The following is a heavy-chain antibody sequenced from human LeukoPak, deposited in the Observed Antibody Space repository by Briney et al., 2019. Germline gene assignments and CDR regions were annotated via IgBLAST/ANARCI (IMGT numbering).Heavy chain of an antibody. V-gene: IGHV3-21*01. CDR1: GFTFSSHS. CDR2: ISSSSSYI. D-gene: IGHD3-10*01. CDR3: ARSITMVRGVITYFDY. J-gene: IGHJ4*02. Sequence: GGSLRLSCAASGFTFSSHSMNWVRQAPRKGLDWVSSISSSSSYIYYPDSLKGRITIPSDHAKNSLYLQMNSRRAEDTAVYYCARSITMVRGVITYFDYWGQGTLVTVSS.